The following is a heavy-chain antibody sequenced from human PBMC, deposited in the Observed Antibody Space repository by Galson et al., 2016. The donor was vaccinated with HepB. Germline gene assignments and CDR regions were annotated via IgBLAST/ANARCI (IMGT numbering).Heavy chain of an antibody. Sequence: CAISGDSVSSYSGAWDWIRQSPSRGPEWLGRTYYRSKWYNDYAGSVKGRITIEADTSKNLFSLQLTSVTVADTAVYYCPRDRGSGRHFFDSWGQGTLVSVSS. J-gene: IGHJ4*02. D-gene: IGHD3-10*01. CDR3: PRDRGSGRHFFDS. CDR2: TYYRSKWYN. CDR1: GDSVSSYSGA. V-gene: IGHV6-1*01.